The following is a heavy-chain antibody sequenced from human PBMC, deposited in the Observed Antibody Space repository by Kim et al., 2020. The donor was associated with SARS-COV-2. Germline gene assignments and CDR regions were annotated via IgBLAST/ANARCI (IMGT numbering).Heavy chain of an antibody. D-gene: IGHD3-22*01. Sequence: SETLSLTCTVSGGSISSSSYYWGWIRQPPGKGLEWIGSIYYSGSTYYNPSLKSRVTISVDTSKNQFSLKLSSVTAADTAVYYCARVWYYYDSSGYYWEEPRDNWFDPWGQGTLVTVSS. J-gene: IGHJ5*02. CDR1: GGSISSSSYY. CDR2: IYYSGST. CDR3: ARVWYYYDSSGYYWEEPRDNWFDP. V-gene: IGHV4-39*01.